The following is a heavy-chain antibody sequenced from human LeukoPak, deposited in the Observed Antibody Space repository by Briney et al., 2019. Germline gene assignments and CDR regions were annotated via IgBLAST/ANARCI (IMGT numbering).Heavy chain of an antibody. V-gene: IGHV1-8*01. D-gene: IGHD3-3*01. CDR2: MNPNSGNT. CDR3: ARETYDFWSGYGNSWFDP. J-gene: IGHJ5*02. Sequence: ASVKVSCKASGYTFTIYDINWVRQAPGQGLEWMGWMNPNSGNTGYAQKFQGRVTMTRNTSISTAYMELSSLRPEDTAVYYCARETYDFWSGYGNSWFDPWGQGTLVTVSS. CDR1: GYTFTIYD.